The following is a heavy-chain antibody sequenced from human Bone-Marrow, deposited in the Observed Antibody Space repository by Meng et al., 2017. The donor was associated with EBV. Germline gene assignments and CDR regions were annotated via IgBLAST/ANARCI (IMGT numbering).Heavy chain of an antibody. Sequence: RPRLHVSGPGLVNPSETLSLSCSVSGDSIITTSFYWGWIRQPPGKGLEWIGSMLYNGRAYYNPSLKSRVTMSADTSKDQFSLRLSSVTAADTAVYYCARDLANDYGDYYFDYWGQGSLVTVSS. CDR1: GDSIITTSFY. CDR3: ARDLANDYGDYYFDY. J-gene: IGHJ4*02. D-gene: IGHD4-17*01. V-gene: IGHV4-39*06. CDR2: MLYNGRA.